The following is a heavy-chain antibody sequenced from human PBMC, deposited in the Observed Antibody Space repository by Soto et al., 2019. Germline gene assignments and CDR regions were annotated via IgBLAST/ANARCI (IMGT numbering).Heavy chain of an antibody. V-gene: IGHV3-7*03. J-gene: IGHJ4*02. CDR1: GFTFSSYW. Sequence: GGSLRLSCAASGFTFSSYWMSWVRQAPGKGLEWVANIKQDGSEKYYVDSVKGRFTISRDNAKNSLYLQMNSLRAEDMAVYYCARDPALRAHDYWGQGTLVTVSS. CDR2: IKQDGSEK. D-gene: IGHD5-12*01. CDR3: ARDPALRAHDY.